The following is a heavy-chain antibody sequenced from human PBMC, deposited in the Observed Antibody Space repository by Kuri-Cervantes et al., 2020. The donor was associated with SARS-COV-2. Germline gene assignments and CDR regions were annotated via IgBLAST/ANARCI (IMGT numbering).Heavy chain of an antibody. Sequence: SVKVSCKASGGTLSSYAISWVRQAPGQGLEWMGRIIPILGIANYAQKFQGRVTITADKSTSTAYMELSSLRSEDTAVYYCARDRTPIAAAGNFDYWGQGTLVTVSS. J-gene: IGHJ4*02. V-gene: IGHV1-69*04. CDR2: IIPILGIA. CDR1: GGTLSSYA. D-gene: IGHD6-13*01. CDR3: ARDRTPIAAAGNFDY.